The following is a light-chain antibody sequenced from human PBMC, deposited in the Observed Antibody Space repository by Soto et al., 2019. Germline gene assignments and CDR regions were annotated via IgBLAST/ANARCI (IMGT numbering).Light chain of an antibody. CDR1: QSVLYSSNNKNY. CDR3: QQYYSAPLT. J-gene: IGKJ4*01. V-gene: IGKV4-1*01. Sequence: DREMTQSPDTLDVAVGGRATINCRSSQSVLYSSNNKNYLAWYQQKPGQPPKLLIYWASTRESGVPDRFSGSGSGTDFTLTISSLQAEDVAVYYCQQYYSAPLTFGGGTKVDVK. CDR2: WAS.